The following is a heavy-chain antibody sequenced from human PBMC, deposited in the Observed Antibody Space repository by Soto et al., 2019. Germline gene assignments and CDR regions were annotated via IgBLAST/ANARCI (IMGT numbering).Heavy chain of an antibody. Sequence: SETLSLTCTVSDGSISRSTFYWGWIRQPPGKGQEWIGSVHYTGSTYYNPSLKSRVTMSVDSPKNHLSLKVSSVTAADTAVYYCARHLYSGESSGYYGYWGQGALVTVSS. CDR1: DGSISRSTFY. D-gene: IGHD3-22*01. J-gene: IGHJ4*02. V-gene: IGHV4-39*01. CDR2: VHYTGST. CDR3: ARHLYSGESSGYYGY.